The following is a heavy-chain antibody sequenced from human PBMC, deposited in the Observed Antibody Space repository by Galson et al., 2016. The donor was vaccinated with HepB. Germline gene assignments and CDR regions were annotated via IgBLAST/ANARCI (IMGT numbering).Heavy chain of an antibody. J-gene: IGHJ6*02. V-gene: IGHV1-69*13. CDR3: ASAIDTVMVPPTQRYYAMDV. CDR1: GGTFSSYS. Sequence: SVKVSCKASGGTFSSYSMNWVRQAPGQGLEWMGGSIPVFGTVKYAGRFQGRIMIVADESTSTAYMELRSLRSEDTAIYYCASAIDTVMVPPTQRYYAMDVWGQGITVTVSS. CDR2: SIPVFGTV. D-gene: IGHD3-10*01.